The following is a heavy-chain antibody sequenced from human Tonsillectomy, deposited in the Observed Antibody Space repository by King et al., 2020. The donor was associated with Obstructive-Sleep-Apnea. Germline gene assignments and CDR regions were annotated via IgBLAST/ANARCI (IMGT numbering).Heavy chain of an antibody. CDR1: GGSISSGAYS. D-gene: IGHD4-17*01. J-gene: IGHJ4*02. Sequence: QLQESGPGLVKPSQTLSLTCAVSGGSISSGAYSWSWIRQPPGKGLEWIGYIDYSGSTYYNPSLKSRVTISVDTSKNQFSLKLSSVTAADTAVYYCARGGDYGDYRTAVGADYWGQGTLVTVSS. CDR3: ARGGDYGDYRTAVGADY. V-gene: IGHV4-30-4*07. CDR2: IDYSGST.